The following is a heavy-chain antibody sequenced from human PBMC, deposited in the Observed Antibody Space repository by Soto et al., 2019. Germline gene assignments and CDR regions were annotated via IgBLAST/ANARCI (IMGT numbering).Heavy chain of an antibody. V-gene: IGHV3-30*18. J-gene: IGHJ4*02. CDR2: ISYDGSNK. D-gene: IGHD1-26*01. CDR3: AKDYFSGSYPSTCDY. Sequence: GGSLRLSCAASGFTFSSYGMHWVRQAPGKGLEWVAVISYDGSNKYYADSVKGRFTISRDNSKNTLYLQMNSLRAEDTAVYYCAKDYFSGSYPSTCDYWGQGTLVTVSS. CDR1: GFTFSSYG.